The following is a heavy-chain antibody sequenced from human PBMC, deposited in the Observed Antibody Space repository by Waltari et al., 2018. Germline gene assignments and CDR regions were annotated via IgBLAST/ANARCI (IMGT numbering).Heavy chain of an antibody. CDR1: GYTFTDYY. CDR3: ARRTVTTFLFDY. D-gene: IGHD4-17*01. J-gene: IGHJ4*02. CDR2: VDPEDGET. Sequence: EVQLVQSGAEVKKPGATVKISCKASGYTFTDYYMHWVQQAPGKGLEWMGRVDPEDGETRYAEKFQGRVTITADTSKNQFSLKLSSVTAADTAVYYCARRTVTTFLFDYWGQGTLVTVSS. V-gene: IGHV1-69-2*01.